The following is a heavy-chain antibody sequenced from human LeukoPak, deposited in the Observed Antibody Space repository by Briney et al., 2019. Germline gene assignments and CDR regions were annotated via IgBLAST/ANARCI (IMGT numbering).Heavy chain of an antibody. CDR2: ISGGGDST. CDR3: AKALGSSPSQYYPEY. J-gene: IGHJ4*02. D-gene: IGHD2/OR15-2a*01. Sequence: GGSLRLSCAASGFTFSTYAMSWVRQAPGKGLEWVSGISGGGDSTYYADSVKGRFTISRDNSKNTLYLQMNSLRAEDTAVYHCAKALGSSPSQYYPEYWGQGTLVTVSS. CDR1: GFTFSTYA. V-gene: IGHV3-23*01.